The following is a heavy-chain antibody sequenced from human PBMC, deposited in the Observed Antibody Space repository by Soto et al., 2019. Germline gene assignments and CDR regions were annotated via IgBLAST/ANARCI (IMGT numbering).Heavy chain of an antibody. CDR3: ARHYSSGSRNWFDP. CDR1: VGSINSSSYF. D-gene: IGHD6-19*01. Sequence: SETLSLTCIVSVGSINSSSYFWGWVRQPPGKGLEWIGSIYYSGSTYYNPSLRSRVTISVDTSKNQFSLKLSSVTAADTAVFYCARHYSSGSRNWFDPWGQGTLVTVSS. J-gene: IGHJ5*02. V-gene: IGHV4-39*01. CDR2: IYYSGST.